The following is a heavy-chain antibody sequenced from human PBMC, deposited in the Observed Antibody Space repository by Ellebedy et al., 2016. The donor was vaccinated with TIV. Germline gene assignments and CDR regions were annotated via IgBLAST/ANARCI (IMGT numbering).Heavy chain of an antibody. Sequence: GGSLRLSCAASGFSFSNYWMSWVRQAPGKGLEWVANIRQDGNDKYYVDSVKGRFTISRKNANNSLYLQMNSLRADDMAVYYCARVSDGDYNPHFDNWGQGTLVTVSS. CDR2: IRQDGNDK. CDR1: GFSFSNYW. V-gene: IGHV3-7*01. D-gene: IGHD4-17*01. J-gene: IGHJ4*02. CDR3: ARVSDGDYNPHFDN.